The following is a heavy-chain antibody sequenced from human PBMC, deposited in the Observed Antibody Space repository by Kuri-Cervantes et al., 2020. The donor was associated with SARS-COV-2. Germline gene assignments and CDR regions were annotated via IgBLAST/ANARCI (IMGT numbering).Heavy chain of an antibody. D-gene: IGHD4-11*01. V-gene: IGHV1-46*01. CDR2: INPSGGST. Sequence: ASVKVSCKASGGTFSSYAISWVRQAPGQGLEWMGIINPSGGSTTYAQKFQGRITMTRDTSTSTVYMELSSLGSEDTALYYCARNDYSNPRYYGMDVWGQGTTVTVSS. CDR1: GGTFSSYA. CDR3: ARNDYSNPRYYGMDV. J-gene: IGHJ6*02.